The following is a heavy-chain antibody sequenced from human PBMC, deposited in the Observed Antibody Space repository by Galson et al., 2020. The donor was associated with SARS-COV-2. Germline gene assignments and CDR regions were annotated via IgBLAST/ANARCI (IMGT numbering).Heavy chain of an antibody. CDR1: GFTFDDYA. CDR2: ISWNSGSI. V-gene: IGHV3-9*01. J-gene: IGHJ4*02. Sequence: GGSLRLSCAASGFTFDDYAMHWVRQAPGKGLEWVSGISWNSGSIGYADSVKGRFTISRDNAKNSLYLQMNSLRAEDTAVYYCAKDMDSSGCLDYWGQGTLVTFSS. D-gene: IGHD6-19*01. CDR3: AKDMDSSGCLDY.